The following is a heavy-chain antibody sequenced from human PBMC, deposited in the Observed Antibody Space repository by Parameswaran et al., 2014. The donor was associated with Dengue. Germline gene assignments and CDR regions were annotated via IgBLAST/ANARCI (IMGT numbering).Heavy chain of an antibody. CDR3: ARKEGGEYYYGSGFDY. CDR2: IIPIFGTA. J-gene: IGHJ4*02. D-gene: IGHD3-10*01. Sequence: SWVRQAPGQGLEWMGRIIPIFGTANYAQKFQGRVTITADESTSTAYMELSSLRSEDTAVYYCARKEGGEYYYGSGFDYWGQGTLVTVSS. V-gene: IGHV1-69*15.